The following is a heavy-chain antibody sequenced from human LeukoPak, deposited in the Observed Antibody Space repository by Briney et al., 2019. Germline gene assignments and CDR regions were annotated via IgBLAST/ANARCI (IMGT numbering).Heavy chain of an antibody. V-gene: IGHV4-39*07. J-gene: IGHJ5*02. D-gene: IGHD3-10*01. Sequence: PSETLSLTCTVSGGSISSSSYYWGWIRQPPGKGLEWIGSIYYSGSTYYNPSLKGRVTISVDTSKNQFSLKLSSVTAADTAVYYCARVAYSTMVRGPIDWFDPWGQGTLVTVSS. CDR3: ARVAYSTMVRGPIDWFDP. CDR2: IYYSGST. CDR1: GGSISSSSYY.